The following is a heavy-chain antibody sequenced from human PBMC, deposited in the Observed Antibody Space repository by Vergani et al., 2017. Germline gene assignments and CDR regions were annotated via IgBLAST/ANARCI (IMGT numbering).Heavy chain of an antibody. CDR1: GLTFSTCG. CDR2: IRFDGSNK. D-gene: IGHD3-10*01. CDR3: AKDRPTNMFRGAYGMDV. J-gene: IGHJ6*02. Sequence: QVQLVESGGGVVQPGGSLRLSCAASGLTFSTCGMHWVRQAPGKGLEWVAFIRFDGSNKYYGDSVNGIFIISRDNSKNTVDLRMNSLRTDDTAIYYCAKDRPTNMFRGAYGMDVWGQGTTVTVSS. V-gene: IGHV3-30*02.